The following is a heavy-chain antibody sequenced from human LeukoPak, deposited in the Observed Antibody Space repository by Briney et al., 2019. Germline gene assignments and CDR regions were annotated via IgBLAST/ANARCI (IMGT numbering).Heavy chain of an antibody. J-gene: IGHJ6*03. CDR3: ARGGGYSYGYLDYYYMDV. Sequence: GGSLRLSCAASGFTFSSYAMHWVRQAPGKGLEWVAVISYDGSNKYYADSVKGRFTISRDNSKNTLYLQMNSLRAEDTAVYYCARGGGYSYGYLDYYYMDVWGKGTTVTVSS. CDR1: GFTFSSYA. D-gene: IGHD5-18*01. V-gene: IGHV3-30*04. CDR2: ISYDGSNK.